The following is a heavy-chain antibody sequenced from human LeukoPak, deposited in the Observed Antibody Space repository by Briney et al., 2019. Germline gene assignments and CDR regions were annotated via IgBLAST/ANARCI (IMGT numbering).Heavy chain of an antibody. D-gene: IGHD5-12*01. J-gene: IGHJ4*02. V-gene: IGHV3-48*01. CDR2: ISSSSSTI. Sequence: GGSLRLSWAASGFTFSSYSMNWVRQAPGKGLEWVSYISSSSSTIYYADSVKGRFTISRDNAKNSLYLQMNSLRAEDTAVYYCARDPGIVATSGFDYWGQGTLVTVSS. CDR3: ARDPGIVATSGFDY. CDR1: GFTFSSYS.